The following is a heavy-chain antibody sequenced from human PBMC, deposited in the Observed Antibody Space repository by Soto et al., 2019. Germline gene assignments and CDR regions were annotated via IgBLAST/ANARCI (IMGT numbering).Heavy chain of an antibody. Sequence: KPSETLSLTCTVSGGSISSGGYYWSWIRQHPGKGLEWIGYIYYSGSTYYNPSLKSRVTISVDTSKNQFSLKLSSVTAADTAVYYCARDFTDSSGPTLGMGVWGQGTTVT. D-gene: IGHD6-19*01. CDR1: GGSISSGGYY. J-gene: IGHJ6*02. CDR3: ARDFTDSSGPTLGMGV. V-gene: IGHV4-31*03. CDR2: IYYSGST.